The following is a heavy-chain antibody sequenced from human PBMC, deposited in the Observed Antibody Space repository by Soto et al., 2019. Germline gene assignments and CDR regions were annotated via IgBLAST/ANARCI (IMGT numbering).Heavy chain of an antibody. CDR3: ARSYSYGFGY. V-gene: IGHV3-48*01. J-gene: IGHJ4*02. Sequence: ESGGGLVQPGGSLRLSYAASGFVLSSYSMSWVRQAPGKGLEWVSYIGTGTRTRYYADSVKGRFTISRDNGKNSLFLQMNSLRAEDTALYYCARSYSYGFGYWGQGTLVTVSS. CDR1: GFVLSSYS. D-gene: IGHD5-18*01. CDR2: IGTGTRTR.